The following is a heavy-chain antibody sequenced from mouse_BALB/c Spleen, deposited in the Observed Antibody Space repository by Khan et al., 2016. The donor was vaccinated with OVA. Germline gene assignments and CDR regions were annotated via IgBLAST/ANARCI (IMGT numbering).Heavy chain of an antibody. CDR2: ISYSGST. CDR1: GYSITSGYG. D-gene: IGHD1-2*01. CDR3: ARTARIKY. J-gene: IGHJ2*01. V-gene: IGHV3-2*02. Sequence: EVQLQESGPGLVKPSQSLSLTCTVTGYSITSGYGWNWIRQFPGKKLEWMGYISYSGSTNYNPTLKSRISITRDTSKNQFFLQLNSVTTEDTATYYCARTARIKYWGQGTTLTVSS.